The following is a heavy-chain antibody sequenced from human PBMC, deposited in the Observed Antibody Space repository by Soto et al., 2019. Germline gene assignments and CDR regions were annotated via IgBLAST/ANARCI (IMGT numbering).Heavy chain of an antibody. V-gene: IGHV4-4*02. CDR1: GGSFSSSNL. CDR3: ATIIGIIDAFDI. Sequence: SETLSLTCAFSGGSFSSSNLCSWVRQPPGKGLEWIGEIYHSGSTNYNPSLKSRVTISVDKTKSHFSLKLSSVTAAGTAVYYWATIIGIIDAFDIWGQGTMVNVSS. CDR2: IYHSGST. J-gene: IGHJ3*02. D-gene: IGHD1-20*01.